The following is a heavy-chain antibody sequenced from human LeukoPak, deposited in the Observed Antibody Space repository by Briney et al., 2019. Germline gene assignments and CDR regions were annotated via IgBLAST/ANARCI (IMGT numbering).Heavy chain of an antibody. V-gene: IGHV4-61*02. Sequence: PSETLSLTCTVSGGSISSGSYYWSWIRQPAGKGLEWIGRIYTSGSTNYNPSLKSRVTISVDTSKNQFSLKLSSVTAADTAVYYCARAVSWFDPWGQGTLVTVSS. J-gene: IGHJ5*02. CDR1: GGSISSGSYY. CDR3: ARAVSWFDP. CDR2: IYTSGST.